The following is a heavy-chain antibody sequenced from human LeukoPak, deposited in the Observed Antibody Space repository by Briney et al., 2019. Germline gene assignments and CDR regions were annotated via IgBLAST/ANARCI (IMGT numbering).Heavy chain of an antibody. Sequence: SETLSLTCTVSGGSISSYYWSWIRQPPGKGLEWIGYIYYSGSTNYNPSPKSRVTISVDTSKNQFSLKLSSVTAADTAVYYCARDRRYCSGGSCYSWFDPWGQGTLVTVSS. CDR1: GGSISSYY. CDR2: IYYSGST. CDR3: ARDRRYCSGGSCYSWFDP. D-gene: IGHD2-15*01. V-gene: IGHV4-59*01. J-gene: IGHJ5*02.